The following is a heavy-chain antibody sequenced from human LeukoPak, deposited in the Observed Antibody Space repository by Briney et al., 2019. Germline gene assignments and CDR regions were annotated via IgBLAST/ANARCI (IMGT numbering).Heavy chain of an antibody. J-gene: IGHJ4*02. V-gene: IGHV3-73*01. CDR3: TSWADSGNYYRVDDY. D-gene: IGHD3-10*01. Sequence: GGSLRLSCAASGFTFSGSAIHWVRQASGKGLEWVGRIRSKANSYATAYAASVKGRFTISRDDSKNTAYLQMNSLKTEDTAVYHCTSWADSGNYYRVDDYWGQGTLVTVSS. CDR2: IRSKANSYAT. CDR1: GFTFSGSA.